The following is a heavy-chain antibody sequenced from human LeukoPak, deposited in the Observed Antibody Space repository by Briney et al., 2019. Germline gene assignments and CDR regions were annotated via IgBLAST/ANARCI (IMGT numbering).Heavy chain of an antibody. D-gene: IGHD6-13*01. Sequence: GGSLRLSCAASGFTVSDYHMSWIRQAPGKGLEWVSYISSSGSTIYYADSVKGRFTISRDNAKNSLYLQMNSLRAEDTAVYYCARDGDNEGGRIAAAGIGYWGQGTLVTVSS. CDR2: ISSSGSTI. CDR1: GFTVSDYH. CDR3: ARDGDNEGGRIAAAGIGY. V-gene: IGHV3-11*04. J-gene: IGHJ4*02.